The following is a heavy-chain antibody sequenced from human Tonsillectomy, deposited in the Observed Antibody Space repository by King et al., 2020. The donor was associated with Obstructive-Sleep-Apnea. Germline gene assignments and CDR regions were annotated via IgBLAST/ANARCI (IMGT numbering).Heavy chain of an antibody. D-gene: IGHD2-15*01. V-gene: IGHV1-46*01. CDR1: GYTFTSYF. CDR3: AGLLLYCSGVRCFPSYNFYYGMDV. J-gene: IGHJ6*02. Sequence: QLVQSGAEVKKPGASVRVSCKASGYTFTSYFIHWVRQAPGQGLEWMGVINPGGGWTAYAQKFRDKIIMTRDTSTSTVYMDLSSLRSEDTAVYYCAGLLLYCSGVRCFPSYNFYYGMDVWGQGTTVTVSS. CDR2: INPGGGWT.